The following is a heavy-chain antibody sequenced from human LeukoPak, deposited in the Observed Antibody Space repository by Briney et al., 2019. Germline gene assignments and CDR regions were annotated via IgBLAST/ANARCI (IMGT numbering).Heavy chain of an antibody. CDR1: GFTFSSYT. CDR3: ARLSPSGNYSPHAFDV. V-gene: IGHV3-21*01. D-gene: IGHD1-26*01. J-gene: IGHJ3*01. Sequence: PGGSLRLSCAASGFTFSSYTMTWVRQAPGKGLEWVAPIRSSSRYMFDAAAVKGRFTISRGHAKNSGLLRMNSLRAEDTAVYYCARLSPSGNYSPHAFDVWGQGTKLTVSS. CDR2: IRSSSRYM.